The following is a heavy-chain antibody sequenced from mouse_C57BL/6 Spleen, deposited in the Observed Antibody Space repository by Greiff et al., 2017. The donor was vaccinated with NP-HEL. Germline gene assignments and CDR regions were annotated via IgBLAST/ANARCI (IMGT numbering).Heavy chain of an antibody. V-gene: IGHV15-2*01. Sequence: QVQLQQSGSELRRPGSSVKLSCKDFDSAVFPIAYMSWVRQKPGHGFEWIGGILPSIGRTIYGEKFEDKATLDADTLSNTAYLELNSLTSEDSAIYYCARPDYYGSSPWYFDVWGTGTTVTVSS. D-gene: IGHD1-1*01. J-gene: IGHJ1*03. CDR2: ILPSIGRT. CDR3: ARPDYYGSSPWYFDV. CDR1: DSAVFPIAY.